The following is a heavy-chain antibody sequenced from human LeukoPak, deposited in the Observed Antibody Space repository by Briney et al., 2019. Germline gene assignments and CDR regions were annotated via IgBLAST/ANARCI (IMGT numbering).Heavy chain of an antibody. CDR3: ARDQDWTYPLFEY. CDR2: INPNSGGT. J-gene: IGHJ4*02. V-gene: IGHV1-2*02. CDR1: GYTFTGYY. Sequence: ASVKVSCKASGYTFTGYYMHWVRQAPGQGLEWMGWINPNSGGTNYAQKFQGRVTMTRDTSISTAYMELSRLRSDDTAVYYCARDQDWTYPLFEYWGPGTLVTVSS. D-gene: IGHD1-7*01.